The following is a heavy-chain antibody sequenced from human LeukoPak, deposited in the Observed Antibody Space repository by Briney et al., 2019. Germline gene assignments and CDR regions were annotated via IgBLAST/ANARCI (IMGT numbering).Heavy chain of an antibody. CDR1: GFTFSSYA. CDR3: ARYSLQQLPPSYFDY. J-gene: IGHJ4*02. D-gene: IGHD6-13*01. CDR2: ISGSGGST. Sequence: GGSLRLSCAASGFTFSSYAMSWVRQAPGKGLEWVSSISGSGGSTYYADSVKGRFTISRDNAKNSLYLQMNSLRAEDTAVYYCARYSLQQLPPSYFDYWGQGTLVTVSS. V-gene: IGHV3-23*01.